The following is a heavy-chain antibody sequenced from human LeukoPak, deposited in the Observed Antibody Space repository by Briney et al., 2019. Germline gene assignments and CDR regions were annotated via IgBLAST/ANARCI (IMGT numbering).Heavy chain of an antibody. V-gene: IGHV3-48*03. CDR2: ISSSGSTI. Sequence: GGSLRLSCAASGFTFSSYEMNWVRQAPGKGLEWVSYISSSGSTIYYADSVKGRFTISRDNAKNSRYLEMNSLRAEDTAVYYCARDGLATVRGGWGQGTLVTVSS. CDR1: GFTFSSYE. D-gene: IGHD4-17*01. CDR3: ARDGLATVRGG. J-gene: IGHJ4*02.